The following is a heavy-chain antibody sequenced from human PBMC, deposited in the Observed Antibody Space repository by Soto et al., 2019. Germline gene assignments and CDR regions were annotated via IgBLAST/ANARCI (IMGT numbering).Heavy chain of an antibody. V-gene: IGHV3-21*01. J-gene: IGHJ3*02. CDR2: ISSSSSYI. CDR1: GFTFSSYG. Sequence: GSLRLSCAASGFTFSSYGMHWVRQAPGKGLEWVSSISSSSSYIYYADSVKGRFTISRDNAKNSLYLQMNSLRAEDTAVYYCARDVYDSSGYYLWDAFDIWGQGTMVTVSS. CDR3: ARDVYDSSGYYLWDAFDI. D-gene: IGHD3-22*01.